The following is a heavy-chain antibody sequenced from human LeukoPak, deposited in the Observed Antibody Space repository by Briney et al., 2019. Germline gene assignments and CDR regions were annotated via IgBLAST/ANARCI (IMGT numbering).Heavy chain of an antibody. V-gene: IGHV3-23*01. CDR1: GFTFSSYA. CDR2: ISGSGGST. CDR3: AGGDSSGYYFQFDP. D-gene: IGHD3-22*01. J-gene: IGHJ5*02. Sequence: GGSLRLSCAASGFTFSSYAMSWVRQAPGKGLEWVSSISGSGGSTYYADSVKGRFTISRDNSKNTLYLQMNSLRAEDTAVYYCAGGDSSGYYFQFDPWGQGTLVTVSS.